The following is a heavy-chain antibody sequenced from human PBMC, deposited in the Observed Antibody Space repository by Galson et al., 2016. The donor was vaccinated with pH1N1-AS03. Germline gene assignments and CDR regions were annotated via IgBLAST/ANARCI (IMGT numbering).Heavy chain of an antibody. CDR1: GFTFSSYA. CDR2: MNQGGSER. Sequence: SLRLSCAASGFTFSSYAMTWVRQAPGKGLEWVASMNQGGSERYYVDSVKGRFTISRDNAKNSLYLQMNSLRPEDTALYYCARAPPYSASLYYFDSWGQGALVTVSS. J-gene: IGHJ4*02. V-gene: IGHV3-7*01. CDR3: ARAPPYSASLYYFDS. D-gene: IGHD1-26*01.